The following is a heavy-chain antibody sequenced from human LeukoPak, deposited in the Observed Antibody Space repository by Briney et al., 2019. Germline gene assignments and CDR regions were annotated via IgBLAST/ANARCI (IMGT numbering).Heavy chain of an antibody. CDR2: SDPEDGET. CDR3: ATLQMELSPLVDY. Sequence: ASVKVSCKVSGYTLTELSMHWVRQAPGKGLEWMGGSDPEDGETIYAQKFQGRVTMTEDTSTDTAYMELSSLRSEDTAVYYCATLQMELSPLVDYWGQGTLVTVSS. J-gene: IGHJ4*02. V-gene: IGHV1-24*01. D-gene: IGHD1-7*01. CDR1: GYTLTELS.